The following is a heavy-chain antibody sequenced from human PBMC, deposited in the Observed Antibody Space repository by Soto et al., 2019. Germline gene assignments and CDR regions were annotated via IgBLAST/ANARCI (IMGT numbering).Heavy chain of an antibody. CDR2: IYYSGST. V-gene: IGHV4-31*03. Sequence: PSETLSLTCTVSGGSISSGGYYWSWIRQHPGKGLEWIGYIYYSGSTYYNPSLKSRVTISVDTSKNQFSLKLSSVTAADTAVYYCARDAGVPYGMDVWGQGTTVTVSS. CDR3: ARDAGVPYGMDV. D-gene: IGHD3-10*01. CDR1: GGSISSGGYY. J-gene: IGHJ6*02.